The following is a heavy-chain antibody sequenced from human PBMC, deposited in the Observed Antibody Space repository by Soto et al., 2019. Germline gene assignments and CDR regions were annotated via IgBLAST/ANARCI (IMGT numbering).Heavy chain of an antibody. CDR2: IYPCNSDT. D-gene: IGHD3-22*01. CDR3: ARRAYYDSSGYYSGDAFDI. J-gene: IGHJ3*02. Sequence: LKISGKGSVYRFTIDWIAGVRQMPAKGMAWMGIIYPCNSDTRYSPCFQGHVNSPADKSISTAYLQWSSLKGSDTAMYYGARRAYYDSSGYYSGDAFDIWGQGTMVTVSS. CDR1: VYRFTIDW. V-gene: IGHV5-51*01.